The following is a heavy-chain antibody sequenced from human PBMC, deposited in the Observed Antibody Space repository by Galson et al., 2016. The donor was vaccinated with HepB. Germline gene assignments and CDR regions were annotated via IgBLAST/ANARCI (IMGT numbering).Heavy chain of an antibody. CDR1: GLRFSSHA. V-gene: IGHV3-64D*06. CDR3: VKLGDYRSYYHFDVDV. CDR2: ISSNGGSE. D-gene: IGHD4-17*01. Sequence: SLRLSCAASGLRFSSHAMHWVRQAPGKGLEYVSTISSNGGSEFYADSVKGRFTISRDNSKNTLYLQMSSLRVEDTAVYYCVKLGDYRSYYHFDVDVWGLGTTVIVSS. J-gene: IGHJ6*02.